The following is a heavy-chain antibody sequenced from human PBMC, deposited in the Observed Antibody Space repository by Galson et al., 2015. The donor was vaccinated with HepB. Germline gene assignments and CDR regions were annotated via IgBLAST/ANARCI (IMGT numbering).Heavy chain of an antibody. J-gene: IGHJ4*02. CDR1: GYTFTNDD. V-gene: IGHV1-8*01. CDR2: MNPSSGNT. Sequence: SVKVSCKASGYTFTNDDINWGRQAAGQGLEWMGWMNPSSGNTGFAQKFQGRVTLTRDTPISTAYMELSNPTSEDAAVYYCARGAGSIDYWGQGTLVTISS. D-gene: IGHD1-14*01. CDR3: ARGAGSIDY.